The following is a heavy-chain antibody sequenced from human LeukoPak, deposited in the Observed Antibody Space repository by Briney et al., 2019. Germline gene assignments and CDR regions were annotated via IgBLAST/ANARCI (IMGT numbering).Heavy chain of an antibody. CDR2: VNGDGSST. D-gene: IGHD2-15*01. CDR1: GFTFSNHW. CDR3: AGDSGTWTGWSFDM. V-gene: IGHV3-74*01. Sequence: GGSLRLSCAASGFTFSNHWMHWVRQAPGKGLVWVSRVNGDGSSTDYADSVKGRFTISRDNAKNSLYLPMNSLRAEDTALYYCAGDSGTWTGWSFDMWGQGTMVTVSS. J-gene: IGHJ3*02.